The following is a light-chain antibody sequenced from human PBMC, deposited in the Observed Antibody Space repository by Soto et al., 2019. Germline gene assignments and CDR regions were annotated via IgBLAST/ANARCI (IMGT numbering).Light chain of an antibody. J-gene: IGLJ1*01. CDR3: CSYAGSYTYV. CDR1: SSVVGGYNY. V-gene: IGLV2-11*01. Sequence: QSALAQPRSVSGSPGQSVTISCTGTSSVVGGYNYVSWYQQHPGKAPKLMIYDVSKRPSGVPDRFSGSKSGNTASLTISGLQAEDEADYYCCSYAGSYTYVFGTGTKVTGL. CDR2: DVS.